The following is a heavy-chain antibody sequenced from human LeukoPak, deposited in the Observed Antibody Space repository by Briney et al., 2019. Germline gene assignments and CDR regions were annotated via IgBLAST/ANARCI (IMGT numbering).Heavy chain of an antibody. CDR3: ARDPYSGGYWNYYYYYMDV. Sequence: GGSLRLSCAGSGFTFSSYGMHWVRQAPGKGLEWVAVISYDGSNKYYADSVKGRFTISRDNAKNSLFLQMNSLTAEDTAVYYCARDPYSGGYWNYYYYYMDVWGKGTTVTISS. CDR2: ISYDGSNK. D-gene: IGHD1-26*01. J-gene: IGHJ6*03. V-gene: IGHV3-30*03. CDR1: GFTFSSYG.